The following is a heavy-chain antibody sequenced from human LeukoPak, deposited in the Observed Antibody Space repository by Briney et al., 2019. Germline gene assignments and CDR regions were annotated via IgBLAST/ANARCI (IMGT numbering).Heavy chain of an antibody. CDR1: GDSISSGTSY. J-gene: IGHJ4*02. V-gene: IGHV4-39*02. CDR3: ARRGASIAPRDIDN. CDR2: LYYTGST. Sequence: PSQTLSLTCTVSGDSISSGTSYWGWIRQPPGKGLEWIGSLYYTGSTYYNPSLKSRVTISADTSKNHFSLKLSAVTAADTAMYYCARRGASIAPRDIDNWGQGVPVTVSS. D-gene: IGHD6-6*01.